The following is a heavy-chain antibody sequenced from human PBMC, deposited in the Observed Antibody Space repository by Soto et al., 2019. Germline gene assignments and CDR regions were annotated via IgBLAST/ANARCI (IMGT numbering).Heavy chain of an antibody. CDR3: ATSGGSYSWGQYYYYGMDV. Sequence: ASVKVSCKVSGYTLTELSMHWVRQAPGKGLEWMGGFDPEDGETIYAQKFQGRVTMTEDTSTDTAYMELSSLRSEDTAVYYCATSGGSYSWGQYYYYGMDVCGQGTTVTVSS. CDR1: GYTLTELS. CDR2: FDPEDGET. D-gene: IGHD1-26*01. V-gene: IGHV1-24*01. J-gene: IGHJ6*02.